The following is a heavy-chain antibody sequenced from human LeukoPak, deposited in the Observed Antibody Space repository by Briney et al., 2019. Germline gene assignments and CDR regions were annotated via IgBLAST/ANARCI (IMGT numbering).Heavy chain of an antibody. CDR3: ARDPPIVVDGEP. V-gene: IGHV4-59*12. J-gene: IGHJ5*02. CDR2: MYYNGST. CDR1: GGSITNNY. D-gene: IGHD3-22*01. Sequence: PSETLSLTCSVSGGSITNNYWTWIRQPPGKGLEWVGYMYYNGSTNYNPSLKSRVTISVDTSKIQFSLKLSSMTAADTAVYYCARDPPIVVDGEPWGQGTLVTVSS.